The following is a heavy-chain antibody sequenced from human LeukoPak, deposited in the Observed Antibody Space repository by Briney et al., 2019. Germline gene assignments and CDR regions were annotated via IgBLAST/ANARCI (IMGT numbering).Heavy chain of an antibody. CDR3: ARYEVGAFDI. Sequence: GRSLRLSCAASWFTFSSYGMNWVRQAPGEGLEWVSYLSSGNTMYYADSVKGRFTISRENAKNSLFLQMISLRDEDTAVYYCARYEVGAFDIWGQGTMVTVSS. V-gene: IGHV3-48*02. J-gene: IGHJ3*02. D-gene: IGHD1-26*01. CDR2: LSSGNTM. CDR1: WFTFSSYG.